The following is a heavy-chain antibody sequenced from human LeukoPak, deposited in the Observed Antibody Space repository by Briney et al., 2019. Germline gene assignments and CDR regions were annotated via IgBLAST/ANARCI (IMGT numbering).Heavy chain of an antibody. Sequence: GRSLRLSCAASGFTFSSYGMHWVRQAPGKGLEWVAVIWYDGSNKYYADSVKGRFTISRDNSKNTLYLQMNSLRAEDTAVYYCAREGQRYYFDYWGQGTLVTVSS. J-gene: IGHJ4*02. CDR3: AREGQRYYFDY. CDR1: GFTFSSYG. CDR2: IWYDGSNK. V-gene: IGHV3-33*01.